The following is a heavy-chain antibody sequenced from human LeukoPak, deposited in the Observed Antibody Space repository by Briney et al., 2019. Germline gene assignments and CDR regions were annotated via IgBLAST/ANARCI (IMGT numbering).Heavy chain of an antibody. V-gene: IGHV4-31*03. CDR1: GGSISSGGSY. D-gene: IGHD2/OR15-2a*01. CDR3: ARDSTTEFDS. CDR2: IYHSGST. Sequence: SETLSLTCTVAGGSISSGGSYWSWIRQHPGKGLERIGYIYHSGSTYYNPSLKSRVTISIDTSKNQFSLRLSSVTAADTAVYFCARDSTTEFDSWGQGTLVTVSS. J-gene: IGHJ4*02.